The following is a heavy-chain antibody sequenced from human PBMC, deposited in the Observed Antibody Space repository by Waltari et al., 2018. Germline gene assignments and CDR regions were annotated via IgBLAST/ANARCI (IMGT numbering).Heavy chain of an antibody. V-gene: IGHV4-34*01. Sequence: QVQLQQWGAGLLKPSETLSLTCAVYGGSFSGYYWSWIRQPPGKGLEWLGEINHSGSTNYNPSRKRRVTISVDTSKNQFSLKLSAVTAADTAVYYCAREEVSYLHYYYYGMDVWGQGTTVTVSS. D-gene: IGHD4-4*01. CDR1: GGSFSGYY. CDR3: AREEVSYLHYYYYGMDV. CDR2: INHSGST. J-gene: IGHJ6*02.